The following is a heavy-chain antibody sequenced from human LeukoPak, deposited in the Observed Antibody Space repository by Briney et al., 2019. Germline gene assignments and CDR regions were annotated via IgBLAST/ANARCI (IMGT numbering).Heavy chain of an antibody. Sequence: GGSLRLSCAASGFTFSGYWMYWVRQAPGKGLVWVSLINSDGSSTNYADSVKGRFTISRDNAKNTLYLQMSRVRDEDTAVYYCARDTQWDLGSYWGQGTLVTVSS. CDR3: ARDTQWDLGSY. D-gene: IGHD1-26*01. J-gene: IGHJ4*02. CDR1: GFTFSGYW. CDR2: INSDGSST. V-gene: IGHV3-74*01.